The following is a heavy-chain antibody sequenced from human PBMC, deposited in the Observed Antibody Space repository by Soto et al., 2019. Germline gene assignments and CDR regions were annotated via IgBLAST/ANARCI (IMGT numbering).Heavy chain of an antibody. CDR2: ISDDGSRA. V-gene: IGHV3-74*01. CDR1: GFTLSMYW. J-gene: IGHJ4*02. D-gene: IGHD3-10*01. Sequence: EVQLVESGGDLVQPGGSLRLSCTALGFTLSMYWMHWVRQVPGKGPEWVSRISDDGSRADYADSVKGRFTISRDNAKNTLYLEMHVLRADDTAVYYCTRGPRPSSVGTGAFWGQGTPVTVSS. CDR3: TRGPRPSSVGTGAF.